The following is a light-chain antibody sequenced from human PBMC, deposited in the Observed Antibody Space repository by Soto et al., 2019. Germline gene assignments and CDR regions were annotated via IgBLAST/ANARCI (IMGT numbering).Light chain of an antibody. CDR3: SSYTSSSTSVV. CDR1: SSDVGGYNY. Sequence: QSVLTQPASVSGSPGQSITISFTGTSSDVGGYNYVSWYQQHPGKAPKLMIYDVSNRPSVVSNRFSGYNAVNTASLTISGLQAADEADYYCSSYTSSSTSVVFGGGTKLTVL. V-gene: IGLV2-14*01. CDR2: DVS. J-gene: IGLJ2*01.